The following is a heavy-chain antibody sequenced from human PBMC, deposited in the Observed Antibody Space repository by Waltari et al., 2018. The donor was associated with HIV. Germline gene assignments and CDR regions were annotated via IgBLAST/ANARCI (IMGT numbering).Heavy chain of an antibody. D-gene: IGHD3-10*01. CDR1: GFTFDDYA. CDR3: AKGTAEYYGSGRLGV. Sequence: EVQLVESGGGLVQPGRSLRLSCAASGFTFDDYAMHWVRQAPGKGLEWVSGISWNSGSIGYADSVKGRFTISRDNAKNSLYQQMNSLRAEDTALYYCAKGTAEYYGSGRLGVWGQGTTVTVSS. CDR2: ISWNSGSI. J-gene: IGHJ6*02. V-gene: IGHV3-9*01.